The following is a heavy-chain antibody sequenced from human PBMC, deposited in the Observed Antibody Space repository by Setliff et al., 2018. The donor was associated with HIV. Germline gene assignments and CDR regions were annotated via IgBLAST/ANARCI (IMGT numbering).Heavy chain of an antibody. Sequence: GASVKVSCKASGYTFTDFYIHWVRQAPGQGLEWMARINAGNGNREYSPKFQGRVTITADTSASTMYMELSSLRSEDTAVYYCARVGNNRLQFFDHWGQGTLVTVSS. CDR2: INAGNGNR. J-gene: IGHJ4*02. CDR1: GYTFTDFY. D-gene: IGHD5-12*01. V-gene: IGHV1-3*01. CDR3: ARVGNNRLQFFDH.